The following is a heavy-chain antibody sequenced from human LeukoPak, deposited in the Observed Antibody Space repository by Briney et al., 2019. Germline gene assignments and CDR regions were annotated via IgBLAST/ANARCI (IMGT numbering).Heavy chain of an antibody. V-gene: IGHV4-59*01. D-gene: IGHD2-2*01. J-gene: IGHJ6*03. Sequence: SETLSLTCTVSDGSISTYYWTWIRQPPGKGLEWIGYMYYSGGTNYNPSLKSRVTISLDTSKNQFSLKLSSVTAADTAVYYCARDKPGCSSTSCYGKYYYYYMDVWGKGTTVTVSS. CDR1: DGSISTYY. CDR2: MYYSGGT. CDR3: ARDKPGCSSTSCYGKYYYYYMDV.